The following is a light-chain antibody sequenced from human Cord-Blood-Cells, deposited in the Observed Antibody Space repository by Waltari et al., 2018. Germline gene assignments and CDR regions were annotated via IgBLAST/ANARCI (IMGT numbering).Light chain of an antibody. CDR2: WAS. V-gene: IGKV4-1*01. CDR3: QQYYSTPQT. Sequence: TINCKSSQSVLYSSNNKNYLAWYQQKPGQPPKLLIYWASTRESGVPDRFSGSGSGTDFTLTISSLQAEDVAVYYCQQYYSTPQTFGQGTKVEIK. CDR1: QSVLYSSNNKNY. J-gene: IGKJ1*01.